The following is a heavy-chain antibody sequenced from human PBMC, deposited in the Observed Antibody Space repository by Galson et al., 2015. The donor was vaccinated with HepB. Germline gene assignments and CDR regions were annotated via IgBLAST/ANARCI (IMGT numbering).Heavy chain of an antibody. Sequence: QSGAEVTKPGESLKISCKGSGYSFTSYWIGWVRQMPGKGLEWMGIIYPGDSDTRYSPSFQGQVTISADKSISTAYLQWSSLKASDTAMYYCARSSYYGSGSYYNYYYYGMDVWGQGTTVTVSS. CDR2: IYPGDSDT. D-gene: IGHD3-10*01. V-gene: IGHV5-51*01. CDR1: GYSFTSYW. CDR3: ARSSYYGSGSYYNYYYYGMDV. J-gene: IGHJ6*02.